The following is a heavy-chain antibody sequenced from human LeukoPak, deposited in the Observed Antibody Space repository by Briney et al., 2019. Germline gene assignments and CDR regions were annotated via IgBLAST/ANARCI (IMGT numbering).Heavy chain of an antibody. J-gene: IGHJ4*02. CDR2: INPNSGAT. CDR3: ARDRRGAYGDYATSY. CDR1: GYTFTGYY. V-gene: IGHV1-2*02. D-gene: IGHD4-17*01. Sequence: ASVKVSCKASGYTFTGYYMHWVRQAPGQGPEWMGWINPNSGATNYAQKFQGRVTMTRDTSISTAYMELSRLRSDDTAVYYCARDRRGAYGDYATSYWGQGTLVTVSS.